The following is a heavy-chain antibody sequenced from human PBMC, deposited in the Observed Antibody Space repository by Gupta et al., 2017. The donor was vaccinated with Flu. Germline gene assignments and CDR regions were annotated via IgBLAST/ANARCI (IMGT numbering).Heavy chain of an antibody. CDR3: ARGAWGRYSGYDYADY. D-gene: IGHD5-12*01. Sequence: EVQLVESGGGLVQPGGSLRLSCAASGFTFSSYSMNWVRQAPGKGLEWVSYISSSSSTIYYADSVKGRFTISRDNAKNSLYLQMNSLRDEDTAVYYCARGAWGRYSGYDYADYWGQGTLVTVSS. J-gene: IGHJ4*02. CDR2: ISSSSSTI. CDR1: GFTFSSYS. V-gene: IGHV3-48*02.